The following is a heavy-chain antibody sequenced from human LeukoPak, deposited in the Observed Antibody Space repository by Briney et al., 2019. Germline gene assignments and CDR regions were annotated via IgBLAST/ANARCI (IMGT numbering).Heavy chain of an antibody. V-gene: IGHV3-30*04. J-gene: IGHJ4*02. D-gene: IGHD5-24*01. CDR2: ISHDGRTK. Sequence: LGGSLRLSCVVSGFNFDNFAMHWVRQPLGKGLEWVAVISHDGRTKYYADSMKGRITISRDNSKNTLFLQMNNLRSEDTAVYFCARPSPPGDGYNPPDHWGQGTLVTVSS. CDR3: ARPSPPGDGYNPPDH. CDR1: GFNFDNFA.